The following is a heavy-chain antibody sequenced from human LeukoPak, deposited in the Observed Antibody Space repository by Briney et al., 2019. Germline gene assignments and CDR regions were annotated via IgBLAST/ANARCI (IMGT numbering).Heavy chain of an antibody. CDR1: GGTFSSYA. Sequence: ASVKVSCKASGGTFSSYAISWVRQAPGQGLEWMGGIIPIFGTANYAQKFQGRVTMTRDTSISTAYMELSRLRSDDTAVYYCARDRDYYGSGEGDYWGQGTLVTVSS. CDR3: ARDRDYYGSGEGDY. V-gene: IGHV1-69*05. CDR2: IIPIFGTA. D-gene: IGHD3-10*01. J-gene: IGHJ4*02.